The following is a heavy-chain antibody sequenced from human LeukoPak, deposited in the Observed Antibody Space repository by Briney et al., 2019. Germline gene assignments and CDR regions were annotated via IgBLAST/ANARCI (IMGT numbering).Heavy chain of an antibody. Sequence: WASVKVSCKASGYTFTGYYMHWVRQAPGQGLEWMGWINPNSGGTNYALKFQGWVTMTRDTSFSTAYMELTNLRSDDTAVYYCARQAGTDYWGQGTLVTVSS. CDR3: ARQAGTDY. CDR1: GYTFTGYY. V-gene: IGHV1-2*04. CDR2: INPNSGGT. D-gene: IGHD6-13*01. J-gene: IGHJ4*02.